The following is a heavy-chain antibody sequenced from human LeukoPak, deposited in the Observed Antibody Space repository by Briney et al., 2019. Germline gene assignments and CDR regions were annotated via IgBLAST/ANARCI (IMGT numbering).Heavy chain of an antibody. V-gene: IGHV3-23*01. CDR3: AKVPYDFWSGFAAWFDP. D-gene: IGHD3-3*01. CDR1: GFTFGSYA. J-gene: IGHJ5*02. Sequence: PGGSLRLSCAASGFTFGSYAMSWVRQAPGKGLEWVSAISGSGGSTYYADSVKGRFTISRDNSKNTLYLQMNSLRAEDTAVYYCAKVPYDFWSGFAAWFDPWGQRTLVTVSS. CDR2: ISGSGGST.